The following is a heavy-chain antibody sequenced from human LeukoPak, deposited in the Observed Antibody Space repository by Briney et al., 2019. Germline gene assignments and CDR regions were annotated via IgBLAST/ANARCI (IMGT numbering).Heavy chain of an antibody. J-gene: IGHJ6*02. CDR2: INPSDGGT. V-gene: IGHV1-46*01. CDR1: GYTFTNYY. CDR3: ARDTRTMTAVTRGQHYYYGLDI. Sequence: ASVKVSCKASGYTFTNYYLHWVRQAPGHGLEWMAIINPSDGGTYYEQKLQGRVTVTRDTSTSTVYMELSSLRSEDTAVYYCARDTRTMTAVTRGQHYYYGLDIWGQGTTVTVSS. D-gene: IGHD4-17*01.